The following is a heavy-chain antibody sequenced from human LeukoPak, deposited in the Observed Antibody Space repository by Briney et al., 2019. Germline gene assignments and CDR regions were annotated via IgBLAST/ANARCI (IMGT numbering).Heavy chain of an antibody. V-gene: IGHV1-69*05. CDR3: ASQSGDYGDYVWFDP. CDR1: GRTFGSYA. Sequence: SVKVSCKASGRTFGSYAISWVRQAPGQGLEWMGRIIPIFGTANYAQKFQGRVTITTDESTSTAYMELSSLRSEDTAVYYCASQSGDYGDYVWFDPWGQGTLVTVSS. D-gene: IGHD4-17*01. CDR2: IIPIFGTA. J-gene: IGHJ5*02.